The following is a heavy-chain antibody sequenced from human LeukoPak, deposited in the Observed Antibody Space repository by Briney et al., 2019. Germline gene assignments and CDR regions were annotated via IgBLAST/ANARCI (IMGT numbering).Heavy chain of an antibody. CDR3: ARDPSGGDY. Sequence: GGALRLSCAASGFTFSSYSMNLVRQAPGNGREGASSISSSSSYIYYADSVKVRFTISSDDAKNSLYLQMNSLRAEDTAVYYCARDPSGGDYWGQGTLVTVSS. D-gene: IGHD4-23*01. J-gene: IGHJ4*02. V-gene: IGHV3-21*01. CDR2: ISSSSSYI. CDR1: GFTFSSYS.